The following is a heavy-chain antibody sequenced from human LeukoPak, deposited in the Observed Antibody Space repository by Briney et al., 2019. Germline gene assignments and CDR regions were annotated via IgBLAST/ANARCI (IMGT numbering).Heavy chain of an antibody. CDR1: GGSISSYY. D-gene: IGHD3-10*01. J-gene: IGHJ6*02. V-gene: IGHV4-59*01. CDR2: IYYSGST. CDR3: VRVLPYGSGSYYNEYYYYYYGMDV. Sequence: SETLSLTCTVSGGSISSYYWSWIRQPPGKGLEWIGYIYYSGSTNYNPSLKSRVTISVDTSKNQFSLELSSVTAADSAVYYCVRVLPYGSGSYYNEYYYYYYGMDVWGQGTTVTVSS.